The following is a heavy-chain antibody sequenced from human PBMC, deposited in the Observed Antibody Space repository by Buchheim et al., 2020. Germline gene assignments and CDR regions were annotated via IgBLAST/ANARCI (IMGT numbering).Heavy chain of an antibody. J-gene: IGHJ4*02. CDR3: AKDLSVAGTSGVSY. Sequence: QVQLVESGGGVVQPGRSLRLSCAASGFTFSSYGMHWVRQAPGKGLEWVAVISYDGSNKYYADSVKGRFTISRDNSKNTLYLQMNSLRAEDTAVYYCAKDLSVAGTSGVSYWGQGTL. CDR1: GFTFSSYG. V-gene: IGHV3-30*18. CDR2: ISYDGSNK. D-gene: IGHD6-19*01.